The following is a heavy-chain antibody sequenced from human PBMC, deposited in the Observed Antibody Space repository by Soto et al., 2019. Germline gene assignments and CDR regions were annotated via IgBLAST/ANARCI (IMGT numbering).Heavy chain of an antibody. D-gene: IGHD3-22*01. CDR3: ARDLSSGYDSYHFDY. CDR1: GYLISSGYY. Sequence: SETLSLTCSVSGYLISSGYYWGWVRQTPGKGLEWLGSIDYSGKTYKNPSLKSRVSASVDLSQNQFSLNLRSVTAADTAVYFCARDLSSGYDSYHFDYWGQGTLVTVS. CDR2: IDYSGKT. J-gene: IGHJ4*02. V-gene: IGHV4-38-2*02.